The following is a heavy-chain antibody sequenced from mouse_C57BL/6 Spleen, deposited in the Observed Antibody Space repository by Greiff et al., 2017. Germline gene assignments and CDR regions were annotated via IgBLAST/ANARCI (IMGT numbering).Heavy chain of an antibody. CDR2: IDPSDSYT. Sequence: QVQLQQPGAELVMPGASVKLSCKASGYTFTSYWMHWVKQRPGQGLEWIGEIDPSDSYTNYNQKFKGKSTLTVDKSSSTAYMQLSSLTSEDSAVYYCARAYYSNSRAYWGQGTLVTVSA. CDR1: GYTFTSYW. CDR3: ARAYYSNSRAY. V-gene: IGHV1-69*01. J-gene: IGHJ3*01. D-gene: IGHD2-5*01.